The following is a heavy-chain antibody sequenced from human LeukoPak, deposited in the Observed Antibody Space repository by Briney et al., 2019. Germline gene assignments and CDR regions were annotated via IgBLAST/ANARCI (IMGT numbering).Heavy chain of an antibody. V-gene: IGHV3-11*05. J-gene: IGHJ4*02. CDR2: ISSSSSYT. CDR3: ARDEYYYDSSGLFDY. D-gene: IGHD3-22*01. Sequence: GGSLRLSCAASGFTFSDYYMSWIRQAPGKRLEWVSYISSSSSYTNYADSVKGRFTISRGNAKNSLYLQMNSLRAEDTAVYYCARDEYYYDSSGLFDYWGQGTLVTVSS. CDR1: GFTFSDYY.